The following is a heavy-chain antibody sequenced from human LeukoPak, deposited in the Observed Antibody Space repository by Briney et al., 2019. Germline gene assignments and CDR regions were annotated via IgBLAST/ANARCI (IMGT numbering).Heavy chain of an antibody. D-gene: IGHD5-12*01. CDR2: ISGSGGST. V-gene: IGHV3-23*01. CDR1: GFTFSTFA. J-gene: IGHJ4*02. Sequence: GGSLRLSCAASGFTFSTFAMNWVRQAPGKGLEWVSAISGSGGSTYYADSVKGRFTISRDNSKNTLYLQMNSLRAEDTAVYYCAKAEGYSGYDIDYWGQGTLVTVSS. CDR3: AKAEGYSGYDIDY.